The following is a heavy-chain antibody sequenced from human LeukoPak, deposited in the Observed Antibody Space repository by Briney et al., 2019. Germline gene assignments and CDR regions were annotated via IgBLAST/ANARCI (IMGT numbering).Heavy chain of an antibody. D-gene: IGHD2-15*01. Sequence: SETLSLTCTVSGGSISSSSYYWGWIRQPPGKGLEWIGSIYYSGSTYYNPSLKSRVTISVDTSKNQFSLRLSSVTAADTAVYYCARIPLGYCSGGNCYSADWGQGTLVTVSS. V-gene: IGHV4-39*01. CDR3: ARIPLGYCSGGNCYSAD. CDR2: IYYSGST. J-gene: IGHJ4*02. CDR1: GGSISSSSYY.